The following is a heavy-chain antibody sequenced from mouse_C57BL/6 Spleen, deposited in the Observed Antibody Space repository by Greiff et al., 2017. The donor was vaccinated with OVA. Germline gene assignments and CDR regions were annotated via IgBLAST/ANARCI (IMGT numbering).Heavy chain of an antibody. J-gene: IGHJ1*03. CDR2: IDPENGDT. CDR3: TIWLRGYFDV. CDR1: GFNIKDDY. Sequence: VQLQQSGAELVRPGASVKLSCTASGFNIKDDYMHWVKQRPEQGLEWIGWIDPENGDTEYASKFQGKATITADTSSNTAYLQLSSLTSEDTAVYYCTIWLRGYFDVWGTGTTVTVSS. V-gene: IGHV14-4*01. D-gene: IGHD2-2*01.